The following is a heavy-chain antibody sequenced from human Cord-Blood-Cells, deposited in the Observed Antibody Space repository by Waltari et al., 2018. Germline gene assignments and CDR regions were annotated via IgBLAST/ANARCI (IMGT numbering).Heavy chain of an antibody. J-gene: IGHJ3*02. CDR2: INHSGST. V-gene: IGHV4-34*01. Sequence: QVQLQQWGAGLLKPSETLSLTCAVYGGSFSGYYWGWIRQPPGKGLEWIGEINHSGSTHYTPALKGGSTISVDTSENQFSLKLSSVTAADTAVYYGARGRSRPNAIAARPRGVPLDAFEIWGQGTMVTVSS. D-gene: IGHD6-6*01. CDR1: GGSFSGYY. CDR3: ARGRSRPNAIAARPRGVPLDAFEI.